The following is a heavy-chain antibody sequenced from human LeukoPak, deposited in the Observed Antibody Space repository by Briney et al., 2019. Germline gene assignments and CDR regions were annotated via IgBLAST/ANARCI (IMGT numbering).Heavy chain of an antibody. D-gene: IGHD5-18*01. CDR2: ISGSGGST. CDR1: GFTFSSYA. J-gene: IGHJ4*02. V-gene: IGHV3-23*01. Sequence: PGGSLRLSCAASGFTFSSYAMSWVRQAPGKGLEWVSAISGSGGSTYYADSVKGRFTISRDNSKNTLYLQMNSLRAEDTAVYCCAKAPIGYSYGLFDYWGQGTLVTVSS. CDR3: AKAPIGYSYGLFDY.